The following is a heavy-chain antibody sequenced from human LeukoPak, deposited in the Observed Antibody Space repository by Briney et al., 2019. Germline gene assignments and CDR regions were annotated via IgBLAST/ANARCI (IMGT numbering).Heavy chain of an antibody. D-gene: IGHD3-10*01. Sequence: SETLSLTCAVYGGSFSGYYWTWIRQPPGKGLGWIGEINHSGSTNYNPSLKSRVTISVDTSKNQFSLKLSSVTVADTAVYYCARSYNRVELLYYWGQGTLVTVSS. CDR1: GGSFSGYY. V-gene: IGHV4-34*01. J-gene: IGHJ4*02. CDR2: INHSGST. CDR3: ARSYNRVELLYY.